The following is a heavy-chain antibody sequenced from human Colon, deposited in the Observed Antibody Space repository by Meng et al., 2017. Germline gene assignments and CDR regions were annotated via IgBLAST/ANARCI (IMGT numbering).Heavy chain of an antibody. J-gene: IGHJ4*02. CDR3: ARKGGYCGSDCYYLDF. CDR2: ITPTFCST. CDR1: GYTFNNYP. V-gene: IGHV1-69*06. Sequence: SVKVSCKADGYTFNNYPISWVRQAPGQGLEWMGAITPTFCSTNYAPTFQGRVTFIADKSTNTAYMELTSLKSEDTAVYYCARKGGYCGSDCYYLDFWGQGTLVTVSS. D-gene: IGHD2-21*02.